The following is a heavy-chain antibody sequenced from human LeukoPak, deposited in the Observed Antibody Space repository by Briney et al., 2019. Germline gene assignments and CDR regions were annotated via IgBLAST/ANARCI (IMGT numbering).Heavy chain of an antibody. D-gene: IGHD3-22*01. J-gene: IGHJ4*02. V-gene: IGHV3-33*01. CDR3: ARGGSAYYASLDC. CDR1: GFTFSSYG. Sequence: PGRSLRLSCAASGFTFSSYGMHWVRQAPGKGLEWVAVIWYDGSDKYYADSVKGRFTISRDNSKNTLYLQVNSLRAEDTAVYYCARGGSAYYASLDCWGQGTLVTVSS. CDR2: IWYDGSDK.